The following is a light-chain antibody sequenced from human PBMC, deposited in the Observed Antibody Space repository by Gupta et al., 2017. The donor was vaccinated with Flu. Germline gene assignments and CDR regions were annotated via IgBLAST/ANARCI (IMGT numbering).Light chain of an antibody. CDR1: ALPNQY. Sequence: GDALPNQYAYWYQQNPGQAPVLVIYKDSERPSGIPERFSGSSSGATVTLIISGVQAEDEADYYCQSADSTGSHRVFGGGTKLTVL. CDR3: QSADSTGSHRV. CDR2: KDS. V-gene: IGLV3-25*03. J-gene: IGLJ3*02.